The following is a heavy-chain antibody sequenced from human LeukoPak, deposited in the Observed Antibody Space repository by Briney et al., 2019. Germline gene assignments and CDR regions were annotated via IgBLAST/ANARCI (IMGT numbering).Heavy chain of an antibody. CDR3: ASARDYLDAFDI. J-gene: IGHJ3*02. CDR2: IYYSGSA. CDR1: GGSINSNNYY. D-gene: IGHD4-11*01. V-gene: IGHV4-39*07. Sequence: SETLSLTCTVSGGSINSNNYYWGWIRQPPEKGLEWIGNIYYSGSAYYSPSLKSRVTISVDTSKKQFSLKVNSVTAADTAVYFCASARDYLDAFDIWGQGTMVTVSS.